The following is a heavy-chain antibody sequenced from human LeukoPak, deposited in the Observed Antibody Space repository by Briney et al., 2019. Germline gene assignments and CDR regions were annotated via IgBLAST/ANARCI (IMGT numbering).Heavy chain of an antibody. Sequence: ASVKVSCKXSGYTFTGYYMHWVRQAPGQGLEWMGWINPNSGGTNYAQKFQGRVTMTRDTSISTAYMELSRLRSDDTAVYYCARVSGITMIVVVMDFDYWGQGTLVTVSS. D-gene: IGHD3-22*01. CDR3: ARVSGITMIVVVMDFDY. CDR2: INPNSGGT. CDR1: GYTFTGYY. J-gene: IGHJ4*02. V-gene: IGHV1-2*02.